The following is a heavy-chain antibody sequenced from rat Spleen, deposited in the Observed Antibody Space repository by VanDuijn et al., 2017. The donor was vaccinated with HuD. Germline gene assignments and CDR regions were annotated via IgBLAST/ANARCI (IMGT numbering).Heavy chain of an antibody. CDR1: GFTFSDYN. CDR3: VTETNWERFAY. Sequence: EVQLVESGGGLVQPGRSLKLSCAASGFTFSDYNMAWVRQAPTKGLEWVATISYDGGNTYYGDSVKGRFAISRDNAESTQYLQMDSLRFEDMATYYCVTETNWERFAYWGQGTLVTVSS. D-gene: IGHD5-1*01. V-gene: IGHV5-20*01. CDR2: ISYDGGNT. J-gene: IGHJ3*01.